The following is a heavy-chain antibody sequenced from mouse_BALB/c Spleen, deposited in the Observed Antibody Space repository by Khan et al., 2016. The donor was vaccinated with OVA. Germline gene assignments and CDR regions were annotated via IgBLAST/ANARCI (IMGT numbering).Heavy chain of an antibody. V-gene: IGHV1S135*01. J-gene: IGHJ3*01. CDR2: IAPFSGGA. CDR3: ARHGSTSWFAY. Sequence: IQLVQSGPELMKPGASVKISCKASGYSFSTYYIHWVTRSHGKTLEWIGYIAPFSGGATYNQNFKGKATLTVDKSSSTAYMHLTSLTSEDSAVYYCARHGSTSWFAYWGQGTLVTVSA. CDR1: GYSFSTYY. D-gene: IGHD1-1*01.